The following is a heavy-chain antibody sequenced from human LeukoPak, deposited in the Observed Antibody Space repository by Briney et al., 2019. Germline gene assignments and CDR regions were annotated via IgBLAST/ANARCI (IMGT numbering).Heavy chain of an antibody. CDR2: MNPNSGNT. D-gene: IGHD1-20*01. J-gene: IGHJ4*02. V-gene: IGHV1-8*01. CDR3: ARGRGNWNDDYFDY. CDR1: GYTFTSYD. Sequence: ASVKVSCKASGYTFTSYDINWVRQATGQGLEWTGWMNPNSGNTGYAQKFQGRVTMTRNTSISTAYMELSSLRSEDTAVYYCARGRGNWNDDYFDYWGQGTLVTVSS.